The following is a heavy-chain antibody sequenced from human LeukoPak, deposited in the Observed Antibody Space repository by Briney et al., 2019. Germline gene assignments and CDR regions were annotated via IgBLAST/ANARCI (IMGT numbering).Heavy chain of an antibody. Sequence: SETLSLTCAVYGGSFSGYYWSWIRQPPGKGLEWLGEINHSGSTNYNPSLKSRVTISVDTSKNQFSLKLSSVTAADTAVYYCATNYDILTGYNWFDPWGQGTLVTVSS. CDR1: GGSFSGYY. CDR3: ATNYDILTGYNWFDP. J-gene: IGHJ5*02. CDR2: INHSGST. V-gene: IGHV4-34*01. D-gene: IGHD3-9*01.